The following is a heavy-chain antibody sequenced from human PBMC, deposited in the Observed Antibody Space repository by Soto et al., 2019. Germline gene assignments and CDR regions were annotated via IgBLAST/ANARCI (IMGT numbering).Heavy chain of an antibody. V-gene: IGHV4-34*01. J-gene: IGHJ5*02. D-gene: IGHD6-19*01. CDR3: AREGMKWLATKWLDL. CDR1: AGSLSGYY. Sequence: KSSETLSLTCGVYAGSLSGYYWSWIRQPPGKGLEWIGEINHSGSTNYNPSLQSRVTISVDTSKNQFSLKLNSVTAADTAVYYCAREGMKWLATKWLDLWGQGTLVTVSS. CDR2: INHSGST.